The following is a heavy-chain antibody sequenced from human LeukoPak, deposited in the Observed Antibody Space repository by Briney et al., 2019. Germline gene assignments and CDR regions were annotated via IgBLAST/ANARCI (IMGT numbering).Heavy chain of an antibody. Sequence: SVTVSCKASGGTFSSYAISWVRQAPGQGLEWMGGIIPIFGTANYAQKFQGRVTITTDESTSTAYMELSSLRSEDTAVYYCARAEGSYYDSSGYYYWGQGTLVTVSS. CDR3: ARAEGSYYDSSGYYY. V-gene: IGHV1-69*05. D-gene: IGHD3-22*01. CDR2: IIPIFGTA. J-gene: IGHJ4*02. CDR1: GGTFSSYA.